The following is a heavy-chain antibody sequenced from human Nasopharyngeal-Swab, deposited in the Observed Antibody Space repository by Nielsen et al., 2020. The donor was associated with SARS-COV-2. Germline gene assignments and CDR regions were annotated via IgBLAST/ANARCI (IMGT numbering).Heavy chain of an antibody. CDR1: GFTFSSYA. CDR3: ARDPDGGNVWEDAFDI. Sequence: GESLKISCAASGFTFSSYAMHWVRQAPGKGLEWVAVISYDGNNKYYADSVKGRFTISRDNSKNTLYLQMNSLRAEDTAVYYCARDPDGGNVWEDAFDIWGQGTTVTVSS. CDR2: ISYDGNNK. V-gene: IGHV3-30-3*01. J-gene: IGHJ3*02. D-gene: IGHD4-23*01.